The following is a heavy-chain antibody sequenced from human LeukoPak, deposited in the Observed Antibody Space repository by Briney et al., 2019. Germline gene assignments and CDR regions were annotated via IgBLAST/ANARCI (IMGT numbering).Heavy chain of an antibody. CDR2: INTHNGAT. V-gene: IGHV1-2*02. J-gene: IGHJ4*02. D-gene: IGHD1-26*01. CDR3: ARGPIGGLRKGFDI. Sequence: ASVKVSCKASGFTFTNYNMHWVRQAPGQGLEWMGWINTHNGATNYAQHFQGRVTMTTDTAVTTAYMDLDGLISDDAAVYFCARGPIGGLRKGFDIWGQGTLVTVSS. CDR1: GFTFTNYN.